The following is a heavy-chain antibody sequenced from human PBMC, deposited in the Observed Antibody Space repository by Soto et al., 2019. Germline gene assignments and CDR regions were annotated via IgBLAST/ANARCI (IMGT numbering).Heavy chain of an antibody. V-gene: IGHV3-30-3*01. J-gene: IGHJ6*02. CDR3: ARDGTDILPAGYYYYYGMDV. D-gene: IGHD3-9*01. Sequence: GGSLRLSCAASGFTFSSYAMHWVRQAPGKGLEWVAVISYDGSNKYYADSVKGRFTISRDNSKNTLYLQMNSLRAEETAVYYCARDGTDILPAGYYYYYGMDVWGQGTTVTVSS. CDR1: GFTFSSYA. CDR2: ISYDGSNK.